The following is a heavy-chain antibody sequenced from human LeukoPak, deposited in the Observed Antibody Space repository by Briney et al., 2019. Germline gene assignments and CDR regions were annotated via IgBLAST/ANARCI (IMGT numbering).Heavy chain of an antibody. J-gene: IGHJ4*02. CDR1: GGSISSSSYY. D-gene: IGHD6-19*01. CDR2: IYYSGST. V-gene: IGHV4-39*01. Sequence: PSETLSLTCTVSGGSISSSSYYWGWIRHPPGKGLEWIGSIYYSGSTYYNPSLKSRVTISVDTSKNQFSLKLSSVTAADTAFYYCARQQWQPIFDYWGQGILVTVSS. CDR3: ARQQWQPIFDY.